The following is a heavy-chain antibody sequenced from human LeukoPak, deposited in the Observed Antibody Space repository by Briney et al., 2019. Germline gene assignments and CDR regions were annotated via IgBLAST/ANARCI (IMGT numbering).Heavy chain of an antibody. CDR1: GFTFSSYS. J-gene: IGHJ4*02. Sequence: PGGSLRLSCAASGFTFSSYSMNWVRQAPGKGPEWVSYISTSGSTVYHADSVKGRFSISRDNAKNSLYLQMNSLRAEDTAVYYCGRVYGDYLPFDYWGQGTLVTVSS. CDR2: ISTSGSTV. V-gene: IGHV3-48*01. CDR3: GRVYGDYLPFDY. D-gene: IGHD4-17*01.